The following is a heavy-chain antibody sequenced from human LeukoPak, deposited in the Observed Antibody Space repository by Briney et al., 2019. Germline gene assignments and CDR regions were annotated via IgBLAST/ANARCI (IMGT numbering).Heavy chain of an antibody. J-gene: IGHJ4*02. CDR3: ARGRGVSYYDSTKGLFDY. V-gene: IGHV3-30-3*01. Sequence: RGSLRLSCAASGFTFSSYAMYWVRQAPGKGLEWVAVISYDGSNKYYADSVKGRFTISRDNSKNTLYLQMNSLRAEDTAVYYCARGRGVSYYDSTKGLFDYWGQGTLVTVSS. CDR1: GFTFSSYA. D-gene: IGHD3-22*01. CDR2: ISYDGSNK.